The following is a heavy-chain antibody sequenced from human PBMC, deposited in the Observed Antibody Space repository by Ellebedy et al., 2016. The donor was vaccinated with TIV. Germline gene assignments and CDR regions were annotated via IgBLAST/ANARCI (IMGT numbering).Heavy chain of an antibody. CDR1: GGSVSRYF. Sequence: SETLSLXCTVSGGSVSRYFWSWIRQPAGKGLKWIGRIFTSGSFNYNPSLMSRVTMSVVTSKNQISLRLNSVTAADTAVYYCARVHCSITTCDYYYMDVWGKGTTVTVSS. D-gene: IGHD1-1*01. V-gene: IGHV4-4*07. CDR2: IFTSGSF. J-gene: IGHJ6*03. CDR3: ARVHCSITTCDYYYMDV.